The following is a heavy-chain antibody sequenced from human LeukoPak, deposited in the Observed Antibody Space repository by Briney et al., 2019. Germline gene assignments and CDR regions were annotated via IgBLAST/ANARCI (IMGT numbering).Heavy chain of an antibody. V-gene: IGHV3-7*01. CDR2: IKPDGSEK. CDR3: ARAYDFRSGSPDY. CDR1: GFTFSSYW. J-gene: IGHJ4*02. Sequence: PGGSQRLSCAASGFTFSSYWMNWVRQAPGKGLEWVANIKPDGSEKYYVDSGRFTISRDNAKNSLYLQMNSLRPEDTAVYYCARAYDFRSGSPDYWGQGTLVTVSS. D-gene: IGHD3-3*01.